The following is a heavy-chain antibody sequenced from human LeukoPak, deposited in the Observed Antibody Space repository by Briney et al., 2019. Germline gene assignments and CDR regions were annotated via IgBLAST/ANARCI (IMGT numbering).Heavy chain of an antibody. D-gene: IGHD4-17*01. CDR2: IYYSGNT. CDR3: ARSYGDYGGAWFDP. CDR1: GGSISSGDYY. Sequence: SQTLSLTCTVSGGSISSGDYYWSWIRQPPGKGLEWIGYIYYSGNTNYNPSLRSRVTISIDTSENQFSLKVNSVTAADTAVYYCARSYGDYGGAWFDPWGQGTLVTVSS. J-gene: IGHJ5*02. V-gene: IGHV4-30-4*01.